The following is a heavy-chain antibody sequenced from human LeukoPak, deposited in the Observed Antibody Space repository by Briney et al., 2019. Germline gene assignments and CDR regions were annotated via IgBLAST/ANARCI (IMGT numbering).Heavy chain of an antibody. Sequence: SVKVSCKASGGTFSSYAISWVRQAPGQGLEWMGGVIPIFGTANYAQKFQGRVTITADKSTSTAYMELSSLRSEDTAVYYCARVYYCGSGTLNWFDPWGQGTLVTVSS. V-gene: IGHV1-69*06. D-gene: IGHD3-10*01. CDR3: ARVYYCGSGTLNWFDP. CDR1: GGTFSSYA. J-gene: IGHJ5*02. CDR2: VIPIFGTA.